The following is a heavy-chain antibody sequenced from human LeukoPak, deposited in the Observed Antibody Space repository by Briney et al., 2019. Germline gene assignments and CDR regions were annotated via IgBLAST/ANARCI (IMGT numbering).Heavy chain of an antibody. J-gene: IGHJ6*03. D-gene: IGHD1-26*01. CDR3: ARGRRSGSYYAVGYYYYYMDV. V-gene: IGHV1-69*05. CDR2: IIPIFGTA. CDR1: GGTFSSYA. Sequence: SVKVSCKASGGTFSSYAISWVRQAPGQGLEWMGGIIPIFGTANYAQKFQGRVTITTDESTSTAYMELSSLRSEDTAVYYCARGRRSGSYYAVGYYYYYMDVWGKGTTVTVSS.